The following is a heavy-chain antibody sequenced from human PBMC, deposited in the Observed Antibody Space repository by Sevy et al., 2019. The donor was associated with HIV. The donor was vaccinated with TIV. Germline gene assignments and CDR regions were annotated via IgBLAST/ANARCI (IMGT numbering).Heavy chain of an antibody. J-gene: IGHJ4*02. CDR1: GFTFSSYA. D-gene: IGHD3-10*02. CDR2: FSFGCGKI. CDR3: AREGCSKPHDY. V-gene: IGHV3-23*01. Sequence: GGSLRLSCAASGFTFSSYAMSWVRQAPGKGLEWVSTFSFGCGKINYADSVKGRFTISRDNSKNTLYLQMHSLRAEDTAVYYCAREGCSKPHDYWGQRTLVTDSS.